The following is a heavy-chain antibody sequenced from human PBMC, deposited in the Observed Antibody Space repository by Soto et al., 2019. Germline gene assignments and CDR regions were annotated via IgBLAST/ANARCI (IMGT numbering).Heavy chain of an antibody. D-gene: IGHD3-22*01. CDR3: AKSLIVVVIAAFHI. CDR2: ISYDGSNK. J-gene: IGHJ3*02. CDR1: GFTFSSYG. V-gene: IGHV3-30*18. Sequence: QVQLVESGGGVVQPGRSLRLSCAASGFTFSSYGMHWVRQAPGKGLEWVAVISYDGSNKYYGDSVKGRFTISRDNSKNTLYLQMNSLRAEDTDVYYCAKSLIVVVIAAFHIWGQGRMVTVSS.